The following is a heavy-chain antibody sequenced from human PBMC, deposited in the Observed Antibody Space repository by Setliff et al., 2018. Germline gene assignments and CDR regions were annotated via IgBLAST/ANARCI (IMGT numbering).Heavy chain of an antibody. CDR3: ARVLAVAFSFDY. J-gene: IGHJ4*02. CDR2: IYQYGSAK. Sequence: PGGSLRLSCAASGFTFTSYAMRWIRQGPGKGLEWVAHIYQYGSAKYYVDSVKGRFTISRDNAKNSLYLQMNSLRAEDTALYYCARVLAVAFSFDYWGQGTLVTVSS. V-gene: IGHV3-7*03. CDR1: GFTFTSYA. D-gene: IGHD6-19*01.